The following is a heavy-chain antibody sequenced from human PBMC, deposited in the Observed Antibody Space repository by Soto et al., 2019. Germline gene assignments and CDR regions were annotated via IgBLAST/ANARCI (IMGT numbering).Heavy chain of an antibody. CDR1: GYSFTNYW. V-gene: IGHV5-51*01. CDR2: IYPNDSDT. CDR3: ARPRSGATGTPALFDY. J-gene: IGHJ4*02. Sequence: SGESLKISCKGSGYSFTNYWIAWVRQMPGKGLEYMGIIYPNDSDTRYSPFFQGQVTISADKSISSAYLQWSSLKASDTAMYYCARPRSGATGTPALFDYWGQGTLVTVSS. D-gene: IGHD1-1*01.